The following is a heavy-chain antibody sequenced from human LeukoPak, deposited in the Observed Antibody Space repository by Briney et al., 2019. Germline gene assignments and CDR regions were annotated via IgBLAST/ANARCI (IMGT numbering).Heavy chain of an antibody. CDR2: ISGSGAAT. Sequence: GGSLRLSCAASGFTFSSHGMSWVRQAPGKGLEWVSSISGSGAATYYADSVKGRFTISRDNSKNTLYLQVNSLRAEDTAVYYCAKIATGNFDYWGQGTLVTVSS. V-gene: IGHV3-23*01. D-gene: IGHD1-1*01. CDR3: AKIATGNFDY. J-gene: IGHJ4*02. CDR1: GFTFSSHG.